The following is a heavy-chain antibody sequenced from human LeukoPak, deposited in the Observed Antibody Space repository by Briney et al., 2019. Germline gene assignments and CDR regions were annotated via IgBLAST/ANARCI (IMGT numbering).Heavy chain of an antibody. J-gene: IGHJ4*02. CDR1: GFTFGHHF. D-gene: IGHD3-16*01. CDR3: ARAVDVADY. Sequence: GGSQRLSCVASGFTFGHHFMSWVRQAPGGGLEWVANINPDGSIKFHADSVKGRFTISRDNARNSVYLQMNSLRGEDTAVYYCARAVDVADYWGQGTLVAVSS. V-gene: IGHV3-7*01. CDR2: INPDGSIK.